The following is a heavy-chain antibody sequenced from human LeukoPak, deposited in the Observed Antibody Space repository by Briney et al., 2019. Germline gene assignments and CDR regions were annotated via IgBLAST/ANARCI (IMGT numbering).Heavy chain of an antibody. V-gene: IGHV3-48*04. D-gene: IGHD2-21*01. Sequence: PGGSLRLSCAASGFTFSSYSMNWVRQAPGKGLEWVSYISSSSGTIYYADSVKGRFTISRDNAKNSLYLQMNSLRAEDTAVYYCARVDYSEVHQSPRSGYWGQGTLVTVSS. CDR1: GFTFSSYS. CDR3: ARVDYSEVHQSPRSGY. CDR2: ISSSSGTI. J-gene: IGHJ4*02.